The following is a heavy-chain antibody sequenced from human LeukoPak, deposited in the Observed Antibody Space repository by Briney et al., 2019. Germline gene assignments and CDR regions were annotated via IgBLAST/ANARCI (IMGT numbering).Heavy chain of an antibody. J-gene: IGHJ3*02. CDR3: AKPIVGATEVGAFDI. Sequence: GGSPRLSCAASGFTFDDYAMHWVRQAPGKGLEWVSLISGDGGSTYYADSVKGRFTISRDNSENSLYLQMNSPRTEDTALYYCAKPIVGATEVGAFDIWGQGTMVTVSS. CDR2: ISGDGGST. V-gene: IGHV3-43*02. D-gene: IGHD1-26*01. CDR1: GFTFDDYA.